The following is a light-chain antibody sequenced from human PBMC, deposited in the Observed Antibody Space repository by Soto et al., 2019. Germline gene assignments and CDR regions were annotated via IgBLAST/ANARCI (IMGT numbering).Light chain of an antibody. V-gene: IGKV2-28*01. Sequence: DFVMTQSPLSLPVTPGEPSSISCTSSQSLLHTNGYTFLDWYLQKPGQSPQLLIYLGSNRASGVPDRFSGSGSGTNFTLKISRVEAEDVGVYYCMQALQTPWTFGQGTKVDI. CDR3: MQALQTPWT. J-gene: IGKJ1*01. CDR1: QSLLHTNGYTF. CDR2: LGS.